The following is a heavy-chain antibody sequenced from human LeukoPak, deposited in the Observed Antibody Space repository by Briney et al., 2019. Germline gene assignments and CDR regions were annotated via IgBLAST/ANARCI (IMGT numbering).Heavy chain of an antibody. CDR2: IRSKASGGTT. CDR1: GFTYGDYA. V-gene: IGHV3-49*04. J-gene: IGHJ4*02. Sequence: GGSLRLSCTASGFTYGDYAMSWVRQAPGKGLVWVGFIRSKASGGTTEYAASVKGRFTISRDDSKSIAYLQMNSLITEDTAVYYCTRGYSIDYWGQGTLVTVSS. D-gene: IGHD4-11*01. CDR3: TRGYSIDY.